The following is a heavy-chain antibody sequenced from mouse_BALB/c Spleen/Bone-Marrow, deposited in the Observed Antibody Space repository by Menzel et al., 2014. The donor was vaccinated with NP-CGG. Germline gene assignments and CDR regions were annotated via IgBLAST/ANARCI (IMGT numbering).Heavy chain of an antibody. CDR3: ARGYYYGSTYYYAMDY. D-gene: IGHD1-1*01. V-gene: IGHV2-9*02. CDR2: IWAGGST. CDR1: GFSLTSYG. J-gene: IGHJ4*01. Sequence: QVQLKHSGPGLVAPSQSLSITCTVSGFSLTSYGVHWVRQPPGKGLEWLGVIWAGGSTNYNSALMSRLSISKDNSKSQVFLKMNSLQTDDTAMYYCARGYYYGSTYYYAMDYWGQGTSVTVSS.